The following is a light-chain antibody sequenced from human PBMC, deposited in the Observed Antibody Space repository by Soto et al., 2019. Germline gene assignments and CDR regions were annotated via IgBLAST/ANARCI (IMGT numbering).Light chain of an antibody. CDR2: DVS. CDR3: SSYTSSITLLYV. V-gene: IGLV2-14*01. J-gene: IGLJ1*01. Sequence: LTQPASVSGSPGQSITISCTGTSSDVGGYNYVSWYQQHPGKAPKLMIYDVSNRPSGVSNRFSGSKSGNTASLTISGLQAEDEADYYCSSYTSSITLLYVFGTGTKVTVL. CDR1: SSDVGGYNY.